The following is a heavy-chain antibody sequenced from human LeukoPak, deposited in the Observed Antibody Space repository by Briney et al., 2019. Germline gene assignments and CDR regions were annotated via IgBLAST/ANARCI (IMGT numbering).Heavy chain of an antibody. Sequence: PGGSLRLSCAASGFTFSSAAMTWVRQAPGKGLEWVSLIASSGGSTYYADSVKGRFTISRDNSKNTLYLQMNSLRAEDTAVYYCARDDFKYYYDSSGYYPHDYYYYGMDVWGQGTTVTVSS. CDR1: GFTFSSAA. D-gene: IGHD3-22*01. CDR3: ARDDFKYYYDSSGYYPHDYYYYGMDV. J-gene: IGHJ6*02. CDR2: IASSGGST. V-gene: IGHV3-23*01.